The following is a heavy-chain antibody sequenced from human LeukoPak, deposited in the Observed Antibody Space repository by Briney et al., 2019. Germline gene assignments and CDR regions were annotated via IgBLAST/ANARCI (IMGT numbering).Heavy chain of an antibody. Sequence: SETLSLTCAVYGGSFSGYYWSWIRQPPGKGLEWIGEINHSGSTNYNPSLKSRVTISVDTSKNQFSLKLSSVTAADTAVYYCAAQDVNWFDPWGQGTLVTVSS. J-gene: IGHJ5*02. D-gene: IGHD2-15*01. V-gene: IGHV4-34*09. CDR1: GGSFSGYY. CDR3: AAQDVNWFDP. CDR2: INHSGST.